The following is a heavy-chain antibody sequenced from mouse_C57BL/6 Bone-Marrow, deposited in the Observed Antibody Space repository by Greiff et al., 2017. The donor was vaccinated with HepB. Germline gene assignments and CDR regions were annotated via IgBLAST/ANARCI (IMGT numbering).Heavy chain of an antibody. CDR2: IDPENGDT. CDR1: GFNIKDDY. J-gene: IGHJ1*03. Sequence: VQLKESGAELVRPGASVKLSCTASGFNIKDDYMHWVKQRPEQGLEWIGWIDPENGDTEYASKFQGKATITADTSSNTAYLQLSSLTSEDTAVYYCTKPLFITTVVAFRYFDVWGTGTTVTVSS. CDR3: TKPLFITTVVAFRYFDV. V-gene: IGHV14-4*01. D-gene: IGHD1-1*01.